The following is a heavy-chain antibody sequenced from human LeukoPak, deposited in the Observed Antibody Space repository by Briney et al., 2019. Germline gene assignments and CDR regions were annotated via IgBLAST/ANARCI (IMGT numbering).Heavy chain of an antibody. J-gene: IGHJ4*02. D-gene: IGHD3-3*01. CDR2: ISAYNGNT. CDR3: ARDPLRYDFWSGNLFDY. V-gene: IGHV1-18*01. Sequence: ASVKVSCKASGYTFTSYGISWVRQAPGQGLEWMGWISAYNGNTNYAQKLQGRVTMTTDTSTSTAYMELRSLRSDDTAVYYCARDPLRYDFWSGNLFDYWGQGTLVTVSS. CDR1: GYTFTSYG.